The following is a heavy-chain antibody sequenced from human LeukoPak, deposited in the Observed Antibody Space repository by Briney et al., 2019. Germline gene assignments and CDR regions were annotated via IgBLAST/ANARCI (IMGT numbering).Heavy chain of an antibody. D-gene: IGHD6-19*01. V-gene: IGHV3-21*01. CDR1: GFTFSTYS. Sequence: GGSLRLSCAASGFTFSTYSMSWVRQAAGKGLAWVSSISSSGSHIYYADSVKGRFTISRDNAKNSLFLQMNSLRAEDTAVYYCARGGQWLVFFDYWGQGTLVTVSS. J-gene: IGHJ4*02. CDR3: ARGGQWLVFFDY. CDR2: ISSSGSHI.